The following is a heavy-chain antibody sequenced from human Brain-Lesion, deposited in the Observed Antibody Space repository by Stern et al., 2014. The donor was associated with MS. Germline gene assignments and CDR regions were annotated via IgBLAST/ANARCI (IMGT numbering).Heavy chain of an antibody. V-gene: IGHV3-30*18. D-gene: IGHD2/OR15-2a*01. CDR2: VSYDGSNK. J-gene: IGHJ5*02. CDR1: GFTFCSCA. Sequence: QVQLVESGGGVVQPGRPLRLSCVASGFTFCSCAMHWVRQAPGKGLEWVAGVSYDGSNKYYADSVKGRFTISRDNSQNTLYMQMSSLRPEDTAVYYCAKDRQYLTYFFDHWGQGSLVTVSS. CDR3: AKDRQYLTYFFDH.